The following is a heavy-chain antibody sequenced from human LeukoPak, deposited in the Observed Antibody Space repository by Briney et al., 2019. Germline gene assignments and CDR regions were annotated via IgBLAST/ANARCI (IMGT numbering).Heavy chain of an antibody. J-gene: IGHJ4*02. D-gene: IGHD2-2*01. CDR1: GFTFDDYA. CDR2: ISGDGGST. V-gene: IGHV3-43*02. Sequence: PGGSLRLSCAASGFTFDDYAMHWVRQAPGKGLDWVSLISGDGGSTYYVDSVKGRFTISRDNAKNSLYLQMNSLRAEDTAVYYCARYQASRDNFDYWGQGTLVTVSS. CDR3: ARYQASRDNFDY.